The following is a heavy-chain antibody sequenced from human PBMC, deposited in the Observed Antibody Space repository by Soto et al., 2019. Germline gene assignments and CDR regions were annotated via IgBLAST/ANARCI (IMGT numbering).Heavy chain of an antibody. CDR1: GFTFSSYT. V-gene: IGHV3-23*01. CDR2: ISGSGSST. J-gene: IGHJ4*02. D-gene: IGHD7-27*01. CDR3: AKAWGIDD. Sequence: EVQLLESGGGLVEPGGSRRLSCAASGFTFSSYTMSWVRQAPGKGLEWVSTISGSGSSTYSADSVKGRFTISRDNSKNTRYLQVNSLRVEDTSICYCAKAWGIDDRGQGTLVTASS.